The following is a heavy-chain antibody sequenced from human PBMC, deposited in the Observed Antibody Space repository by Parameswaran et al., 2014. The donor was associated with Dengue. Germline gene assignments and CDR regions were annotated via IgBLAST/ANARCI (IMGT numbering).Heavy chain of an antibody. J-gene: IGHJ4*02. D-gene: IGHD3-22*01. CDR1: GFTFDDYG. Sequence: GSLVKISCAASGFTFDDYGMSWVRQAPGKGLEWVAFISYDGRNNHYADSVKGRFTISRDNSKNTLFLQMNSLRPEDTAIYYCAKEDSSAWFIDHWGQGTLVTVSS. V-gene: IGHV3-30*18. CDR2: ISYDGRNN. CDR3: AKEDSSAWFIDH.